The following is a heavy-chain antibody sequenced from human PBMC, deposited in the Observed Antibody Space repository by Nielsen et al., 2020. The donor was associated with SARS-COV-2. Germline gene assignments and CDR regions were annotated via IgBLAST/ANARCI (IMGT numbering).Heavy chain of an antibody. CDR2: ISSRGSTI. V-gene: IGHV3-48*01. CDR3: VRAEGPNWSNLDY. D-gene: IGHD1-20*01. J-gene: IGHJ4*02. CDR1: GFTVSSNY. Sequence: GGSLRLSCAASGFTVSSNYMSWVRQAPGKGLEWVSSISSRGSTIHYADPVKGQFTISRDNAKNSLYLEMNSLRAEDTAVYYCVRAEGPNWSNLDYWGQGILVTVSS.